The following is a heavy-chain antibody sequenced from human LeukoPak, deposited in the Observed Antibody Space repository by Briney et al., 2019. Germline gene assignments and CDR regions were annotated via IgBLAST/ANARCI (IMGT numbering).Heavy chain of an antibody. V-gene: IGHV3-30-3*01. J-gene: IGHJ6*02. Sequence: QPGRSLRLSCAASGFTFSSYAMHWVRQAPGKGLEWVAVISYDGSNKYYADSVKGRFTISRDNSENTLYLQMNSLRAEDTAVYYCAREDIVVVTASNSVYYYYYGMDVWGQGTTVTVSS. CDR3: AREDIVVVTASNSVYYYYYGMDV. D-gene: IGHD2-21*02. CDR1: GFTFSSYA. CDR2: ISYDGSNK.